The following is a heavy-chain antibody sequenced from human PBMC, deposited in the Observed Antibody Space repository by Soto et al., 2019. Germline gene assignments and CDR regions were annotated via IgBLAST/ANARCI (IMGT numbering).Heavy chain of an antibody. J-gene: IGHJ3*02. CDR2: IYYSGST. CDR1: GGSISRGGYY. D-gene: IGHD3-10*01. CDR3: ARDWVVGVGDAFDI. V-gene: IGHV4-31*03. Sequence: SETLSLTCTVSGGSISRGGYYWSWIRQHPGKGLEWIGYIYYSGSTYYNPSLKSRVTISVDTSKNQFSLKLSSVTAADTAVYYCARDWVVGVGDAFDIWGQGTIVTVSS.